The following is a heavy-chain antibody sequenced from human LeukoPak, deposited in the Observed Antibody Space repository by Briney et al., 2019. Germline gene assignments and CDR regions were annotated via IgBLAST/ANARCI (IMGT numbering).Heavy chain of an antibody. D-gene: IGHD3-10*01. Sequence: SVKVSCKASGGTFSSYAISWVRQAPGQGLEWMGGIIPIFGTANYAQKFQGRVTITTDESTSTAYMELSSLRSEDTAVYYCARNYGSGIPYYFDYWGQGALVTVSS. J-gene: IGHJ4*02. CDR2: IIPIFGTA. CDR1: GGTFSSYA. CDR3: ARNYGSGIPYYFDY. V-gene: IGHV1-69*05.